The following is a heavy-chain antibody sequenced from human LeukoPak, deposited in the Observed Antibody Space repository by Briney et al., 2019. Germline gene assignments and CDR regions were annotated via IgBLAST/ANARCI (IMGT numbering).Heavy chain of an antibody. V-gene: IGHV4-59*01. CDR2: IYYSGST. CDR3: ARDIPTHAFDI. Sequence: PSETLSLTCTVSGGSISSYYWSWIRQPPGKGLEWIGYIYYSGSTNYNPSLKSRVTISVDTSKNQFSLKLSSVTAADTAVYYCARDIPTHAFDIWGQGTMVTVSS. CDR1: GGSISSYY. J-gene: IGHJ3*02.